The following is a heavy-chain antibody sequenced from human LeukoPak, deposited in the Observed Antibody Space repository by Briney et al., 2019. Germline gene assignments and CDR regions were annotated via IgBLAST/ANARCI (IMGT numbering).Heavy chain of an antibody. CDR2: ISWNSGSI. Sequence: GGSLRLSCAASGFTFDDYAMHWVRQAPGKGLEWVSGISWNSGSIGYADSVKGRFTISRDNAKNSLYLQMNSLRAEDVALYYCAKDSYGDYVGYFDYWGQGTLVTVSS. V-gene: IGHV3-9*03. J-gene: IGHJ4*02. CDR1: GFTFDDYA. CDR3: AKDSYGDYVGYFDY. D-gene: IGHD4-17*01.